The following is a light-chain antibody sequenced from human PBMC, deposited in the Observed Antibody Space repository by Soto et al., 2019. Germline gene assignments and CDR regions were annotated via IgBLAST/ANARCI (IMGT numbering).Light chain of an antibody. CDR2: ATS. J-gene: IGKJ1*01. V-gene: IGKV1-39*01. Sequence: IQMTQSTSSLSASVGDRVTITCRASQSISTYLHWYQQKRATAPRLLIYATSNLQSGVPSRFSGSGPGTDFTLTINSLQPEDFATYYGPQSYSIPWTVGQGTKVDI. CDR1: QSISTY. CDR3: PQSYSIPWT.